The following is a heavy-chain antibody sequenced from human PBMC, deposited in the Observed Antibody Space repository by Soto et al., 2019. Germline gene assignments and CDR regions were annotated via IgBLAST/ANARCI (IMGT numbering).Heavy chain of an antibody. CDR1: GGTVASGHW. CDR3: AREIVTAGGNNYFDP. CDR2: VYHTGAT. D-gene: IGHD2-21*02. V-gene: IGHV4-4*02. Sequence: SETLSLTCGVSGGTVASGHWWSWVRQSPGRGLEWIGNVYHTGATNFNPSLQSRVTFSVDKSNNQFSLRLTSVTAADTAVYFCAREIVTAGGNNYFDPWGPGTLVTVS. J-gene: IGHJ5*02.